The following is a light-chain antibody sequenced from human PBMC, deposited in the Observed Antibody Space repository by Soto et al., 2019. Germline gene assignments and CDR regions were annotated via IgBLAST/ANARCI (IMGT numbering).Light chain of an antibody. Sequence: DIQMTQTPSSLSASVGDRVTITCRASQSISTYLNWYQQKPGKAPNLLIYSASTLQNGVPSRFTGSGSGTDFTLTISSLQPEDCATYYCQQRYTSPMYTFGQGTKLEIK. V-gene: IGKV1-39*01. CDR3: QQRYTSPMYT. CDR2: SAS. J-gene: IGKJ2*01. CDR1: QSISTY.